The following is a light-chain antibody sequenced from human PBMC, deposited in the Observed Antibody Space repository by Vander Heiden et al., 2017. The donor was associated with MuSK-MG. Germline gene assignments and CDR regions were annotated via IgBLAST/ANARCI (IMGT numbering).Light chain of an antibody. CDR2: GAT. Sequence: DIQMTQSPSSLSASVGDRVTITCRASQFISSYLNWYQQKLGKAPKVLIYGATSLQSGVPSRFSGSASGTDFTLTINSLQPEDFASYYCEQSDSTPYTFGQGTKLEIK. CDR1: QFISSY. V-gene: IGKV1-39*01. J-gene: IGKJ2*01. CDR3: EQSDSTPYT.